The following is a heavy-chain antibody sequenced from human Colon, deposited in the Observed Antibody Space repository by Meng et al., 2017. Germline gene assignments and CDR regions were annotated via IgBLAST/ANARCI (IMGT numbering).Heavy chain of an antibody. CDR3: ARVDFRGKTADSTGLGH. J-gene: IGHJ4*02. V-gene: IGHV4-34*01. Sequence: QGQVHQWAAGLLKPSETLSLTCAAYDGAFSDYYWSWIRQPPGKGLEWIGEINHSGGANYNTSLQSRVTISVDTSKNQFSLKLSSVIAADTAVYYCARVDFRGKTADSTGLGHWGQGTLVTVSS. D-gene: IGHD3-16*01. CDR2: INHSGGA. CDR1: DGAFSDYY.